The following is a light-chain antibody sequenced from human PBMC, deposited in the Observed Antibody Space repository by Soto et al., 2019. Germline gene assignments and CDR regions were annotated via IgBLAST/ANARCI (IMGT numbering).Light chain of an antibody. CDR3: QLRSNWPPVWT. Sequence: EIVLTQSPATLSLSPGERATLSCRASQSVGFYLAWYQQKPGQAPRLLIYDTSNRASGIPARFSGSGSGTDFTLTISSLEPEDFALYICQLRSNWPPVWTFGQGTKVEIK. J-gene: IGKJ1*01. CDR1: QSVGFY. V-gene: IGKV3-11*01. CDR2: DTS.